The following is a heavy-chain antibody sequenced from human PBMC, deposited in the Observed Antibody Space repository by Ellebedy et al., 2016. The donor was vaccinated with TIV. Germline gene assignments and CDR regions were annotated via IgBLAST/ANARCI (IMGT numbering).Heavy chain of an antibody. CDR3: AREIHVAGTLYFDY. CDR2: ISPGGDNT. V-gene: IGHV3-23*01. CDR1: GFAFRNYA. Sequence: GESLKISCAASGFAFRNYAMSWVRQAPGKGLEWVLAISPGGDNTYYADSVKGRFTISRDNSKNTLDVQMNSLRAEDTAVYYCAREIHVAGTLYFDYWGQGGLVTVSS. D-gene: IGHD6-19*01. J-gene: IGHJ4*02.